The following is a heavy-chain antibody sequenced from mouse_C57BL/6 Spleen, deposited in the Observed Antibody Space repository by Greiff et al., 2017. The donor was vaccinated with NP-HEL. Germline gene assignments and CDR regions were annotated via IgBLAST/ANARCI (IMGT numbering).Heavy chain of an antibody. V-gene: IGHV1-80*01. CDR3: ARRGSYYGYFDV. Sequence: QVQLQQPGAELVKPGASVKISCKASGYAFSSYWMNWVKQRPGKGLEWIGQIYPGDGDTNYNGKFKGKATLTADKSSSTAYMQLSSLTSEDSAVYFCARRGSYYGYFDVWGTGTTVTVSS. CDR1: GYAFSSYW. CDR2: IYPGDGDT. J-gene: IGHJ1*03.